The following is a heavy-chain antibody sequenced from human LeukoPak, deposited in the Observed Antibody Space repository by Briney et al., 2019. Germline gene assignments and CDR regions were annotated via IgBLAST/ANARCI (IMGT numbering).Heavy chain of an antibody. CDR2: IDWDDDK. V-gene: IGHV2-70*11. Sequence: SGPTLANPTQTLTLTCTFSGFSLSTSGMCVSWIRQPPGKALEWLARIDWDDDKYYSTSLKTRLTISKDTSKNQVVLTMTNMDPVDTATYYCARIPHGDYAFDYWGQGTLVTVSS. J-gene: IGHJ4*02. CDR3: ARIPHGDYAFDY. D-gene: IGHD4-17*01. CDR1: GFSLSTSGMC.